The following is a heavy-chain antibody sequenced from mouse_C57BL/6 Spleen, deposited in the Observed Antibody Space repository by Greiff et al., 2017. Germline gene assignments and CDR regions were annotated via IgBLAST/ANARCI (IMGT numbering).Heavy chain of an antibody. Sequence: VQLQQPGAELVRPGSSVKLSCKASGYTFTSYWMHWVKQRPIQGLEWIGNIDPSDSETHYNQKFKDKATLTVDKSSSTAYMQLSSLTSEDSAVYYCARRRLYYAMDYWGQGTSVTVSS. J-gene: IGHJ4*01. CDR2: IDPSDSET. D-gene: IGHD1-2*01. CDR1: GYTFTSYW. V-gene: IGHV1-52*01. CDR3: ARRRLYYAMDY.